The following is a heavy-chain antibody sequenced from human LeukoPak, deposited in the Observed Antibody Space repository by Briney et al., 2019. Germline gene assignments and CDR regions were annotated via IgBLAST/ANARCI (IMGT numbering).Heavy chain of an antibody. CDR3: AKFSSGWFRDYWYFDL. D-gene: IGHD6-19*01. CDR1: GFTFSSYA. V-gene: IGHV3-23*01. J-gene: IGHJ2*01. Sequence: GGSLRLSCAASGFTFSSYAMSWVRQAPGKGLECVSAISGSGSSTYYADSVKGRFTISRDDSKNTLYLQMNSLRAEDTAVYYCAKFSSGWFRDYWYFDLWGRGTLVTVSS. CDR2: ISGSGSST.